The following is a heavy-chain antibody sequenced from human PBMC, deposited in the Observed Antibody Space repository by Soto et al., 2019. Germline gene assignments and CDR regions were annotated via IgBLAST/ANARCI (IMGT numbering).Heavy chain of an antibody. CDR3: VKNSGWFNT. CDR1: GFTSSGYW. J-gene: IGHJ5*02. Sequence: PGGSLRLSCAASGFTSSGYWMSWVRQAPGEGLEWVSTIDGSGGITFYADSVKGRFTISRDNSRNTVYLQMNSLRGDDTALYYCVKNSGWFNTWGQGTLVTVSS. CDR2: IDGSGGIT. V-gene: IGHV3-23*01. D-gene: IGHD3-10*01.